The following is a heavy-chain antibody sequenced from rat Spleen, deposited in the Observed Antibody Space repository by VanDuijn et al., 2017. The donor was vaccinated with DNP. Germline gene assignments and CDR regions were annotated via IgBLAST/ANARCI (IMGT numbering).Heavy chain of an antibody. CDR3: ARGGGYYYNYAMDA. CDR2: ISYSGST. V-gene: IGHV3-1*01. CDR1: GYSITSNY. J-gene: IGHJ4*01. D-gene: IGHD1-12*02. Sequence: EVQLQESGPGLVKPSQSLSLTCSVTGYSITSNYWAWIRKFPGNKMEWIGYISYSGSTGYNPSLKSRISITRDISKDQFFLQLNSVTAEDTATYYCARGGGYYYNYAMDAWGQGTSVTVSS.